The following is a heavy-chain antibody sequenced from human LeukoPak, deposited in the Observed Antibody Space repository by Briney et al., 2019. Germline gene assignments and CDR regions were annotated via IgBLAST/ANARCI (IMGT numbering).Heavy chain of an antibody. J-gene: IGHJ5*02. CDR1: GFTFSTYA. D-gene: IGHD2-2*01. CDR2: ISGSGGSI. Sequence: PGGSLRLSCAASGFTFSTYALSWVRQAPGKGLEWVSVISGSGGSIYYADSVKGRFTISRDNSKNTLYLQMNSLRAEDTAVYYCATDSRGSSAWNHWGQGTLVTVSS. V-gene: IGHV3-23*01. CDR3: ATDSRGSSAWNH.